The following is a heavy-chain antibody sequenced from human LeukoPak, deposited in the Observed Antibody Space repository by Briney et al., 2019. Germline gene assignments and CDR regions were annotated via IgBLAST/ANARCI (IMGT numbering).Heavy chain of an antibody. D-gene: IGHD3-10*01. J-gene: IGHJ6*02. CDR3: AKGSPLDLGAGESYYYGMGV. CDR2: ISISGGTT. CDR1: AFAFSDHA. V-gene: IGHV3-23*01. Sequence: GESLRLSCTASAFAFSDHAMSWVRQAPGKGLEWVSSISISGGTTYYTDSVKGRFTISRENSKSTLYLQMNNLRADDTAVYYCAKGSPLDLGAGESYYYGMGVWGQGTTVTVSS.